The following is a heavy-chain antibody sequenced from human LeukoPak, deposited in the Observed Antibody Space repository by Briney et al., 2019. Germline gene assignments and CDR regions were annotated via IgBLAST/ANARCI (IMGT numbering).Heavy chain of an antibody. Sequence: SGPMLVKPTQTLTLTCTFSGFSLRTRGGGVGWIRQPPGKALEWLALIYWDETKRYSPSLQTRLTITKDTSKNQVVLTMTTMDPVDTATYYCAHSTNSGWNPLVYWGQGILVTVSS. CDR3: AHSTNSGWNPLVY. J-gene: IGHJ4*02. CDR2: IYWDETK. D-gene: IGHD5-12*01. V-gene: IGHV2-5*02. CDR1: GFSLRTRGGG.